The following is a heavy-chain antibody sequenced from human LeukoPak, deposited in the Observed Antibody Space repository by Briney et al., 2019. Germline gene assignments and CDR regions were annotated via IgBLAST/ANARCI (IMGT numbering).Heavy chain of an antibody. V-gene: IGHV3-74*01. CDR1: GSTFRSYW. J-gene: IGHJ6*03. D-gene: IGHD5-24*01. CDR3: GRAVAESRGYYYYMDV. CDR2: INSDGSST. Sequence: GGSLRLSCAASGSTFRSYWMHWVRHAPGKGLVWVSRINSDGSSTSYADSVKGRFTISRDNAKNTVYLEMNSLRAEDTAVYYCGRAVAESRGYYYYMDVWGKGTTVTISS.